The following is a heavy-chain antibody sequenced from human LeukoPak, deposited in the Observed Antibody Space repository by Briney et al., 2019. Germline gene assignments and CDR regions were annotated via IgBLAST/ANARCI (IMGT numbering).Heavy chain of an antibody. V-gene: IGHV4-34*01. D-gene: IGHD1-14*01. CDR1: GGSISSYY. CDR2: INHSGST. CDR3: ARVSRNPFYYYYYYMDV. Sequence: SETLSLTCTVSGGSISSYYWSWIRQPAGKGLEWIGGINHSGSTNYNPSLKSRVTISVDTSKNQFSLKLSSVTAADTAVYYCARVSRNPFYYYYYYMDVWGKGTTVTVSS. J-gene: IGHJ6*03.